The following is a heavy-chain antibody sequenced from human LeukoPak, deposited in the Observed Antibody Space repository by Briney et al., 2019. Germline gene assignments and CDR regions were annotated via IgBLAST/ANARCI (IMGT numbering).Heavy chain of an antibody. J-gene: IGHJ5*02. D-gene: IGHD2/OR15-2a*01. CDR1: GFTFSSYS. CDR3: AKDSKTSGFDP. Sequence: GGSLRLSCAASGFTFSSYSMNWVRQAPGKGLEWVSSISSTISYIYYADSVKGRFTISRDNSKNTLYLQMNSLRAEDTAVYYCAKDSKTSGFDPWGQGTLVTVSS. V-gene: IGHV3-21*04. CDR2: ISSTISYI.